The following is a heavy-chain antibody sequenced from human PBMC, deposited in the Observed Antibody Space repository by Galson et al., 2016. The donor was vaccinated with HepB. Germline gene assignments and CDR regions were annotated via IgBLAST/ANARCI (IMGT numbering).Heavy chain of an antibody. D-gene: IGHD2-8*01. Sequence: SETLSLTCTVSGDSITTYYWNWIRQSPGKGLEWIGHVSYSGSVKYNPSLESRVTISLDTSKNQFSLKLSSVTAADTDMYYFARRRLMGNAINHSQLNWLDPWGQGTLVTVSS. CDR3: ARRRLMGNAINHSQLNWLDP. CDR2: VSYSGSV. V-gene: IGHV4-59*08. CDR1: GDSITTYY. J-gene: IGHJ5*02.